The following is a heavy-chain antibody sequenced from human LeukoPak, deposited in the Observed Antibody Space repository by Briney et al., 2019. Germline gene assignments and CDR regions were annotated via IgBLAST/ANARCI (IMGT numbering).Heavy chain of an antibody. CDR1: GGSFSGYY. CDR2: INHSGST. J-gene: IGHJ4*02. Sequence: PSETLSLTCAVYGGSFSGYYWSWIRQPPGKGLEWIGGINHSGSTNYNPSLKSRVTISVDTSKNQFSLRLSSVTAADTAVYYCARSRIAAAGPFRYWGQGTLVTVSS. D-gene: IGHD6-13*01. CDR3: ARSRIAAAGPFRY. V-gene: IGHV4-34*01.